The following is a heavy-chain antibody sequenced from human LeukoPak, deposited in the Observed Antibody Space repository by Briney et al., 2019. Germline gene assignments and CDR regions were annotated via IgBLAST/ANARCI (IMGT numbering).Heavy chain of an antibody. CDR3: AKTDSSGYYYGTFDY. CDR1: GFIFSDHY. V-gene: IGHV3-72*01. CDR2: SRNKASSYTT. D-gene: IGHD3-22*01. Sequence: PGGSLRLSCAASGFIFSDHYADWVRQAPGKGPEWVGRSRNKASSYTTEYAASVKGRFTISRDDSKNSLYLQMNSLRAEDTAVYYCAKTDSSGYYYGTFDYWGQGTLVTVSS. J-gene: IGHJ4*02.